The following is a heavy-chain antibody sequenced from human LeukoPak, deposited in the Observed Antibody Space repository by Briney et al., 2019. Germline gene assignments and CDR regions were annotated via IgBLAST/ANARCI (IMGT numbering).Heavy chain of an antibody. CDR2: IYYSGTA. V-gene: IGHV4-39*01. CDR3: ARQASDYYYYYMDV. CDR1: GTSISSSAYY. Sequence: SETLSLTCTVSGTSISSSAYYWGWIRQVPGKGLEWIGSIYYSGTAYYNPSLESRVTISEDTPRSRFSLILASVTAADTAVHYCARQASDYYYYYMDVWGQGTTVIVAS. J-gene: IGHJ6*03.